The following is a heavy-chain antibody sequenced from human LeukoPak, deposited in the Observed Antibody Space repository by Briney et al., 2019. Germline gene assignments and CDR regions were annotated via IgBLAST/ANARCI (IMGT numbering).Heavy chain of an antibody. Sequence: GASVKVSCKASGYTFTGYYMHWMRQAPGQGLEWMGRINPNSGGANYAQKCQGRVTMLRDTSISTAYMELSRLRSDDTAVYYCARGLRYGSGCYSDYWGQGTLVTVSS. CDR3: ARGLRYGSGCYSDY. CDR1: GYTFTGYY. D-gene: IGHD3-10*01. J-gene: IGHJ4*02. CDR2: INPNSGGA. V-gene: IGHV1-2*02.